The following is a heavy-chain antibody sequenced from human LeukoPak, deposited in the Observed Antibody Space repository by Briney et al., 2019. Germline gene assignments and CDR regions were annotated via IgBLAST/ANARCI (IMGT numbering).Heavy chain of an antibody. D-gene: IGHD3-22*01. CDR2: ISGSGGST. V-gene: IGHV3-23*01. Sequence: GGTLRLSCAASGFTFSSYGMSWVRQAPGKGLEWVSAISGSGGSTYYADSVKGRFTISRDNSKNTLYLQMNSLRAEDTAIYYCAREYYFSSGAFDYWGQGTLVTVSS. CDR1: GFTFSSYG. J-gene: IGHJ4*02. CDR3: AREYYFSSGAFDY.